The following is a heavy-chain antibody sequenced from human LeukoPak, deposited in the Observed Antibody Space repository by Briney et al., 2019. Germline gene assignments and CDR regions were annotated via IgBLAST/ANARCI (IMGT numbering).Heavy chain of an antibody. CDR3: ARSRVNYYDSSGQLDY. D-gene: IGHD3-22*01. CDR2: IYYSGST. CDR1: GGSIRSYY. J-gene: IGHJ4*02. Sequence: SETLSLTXTVSGGSIRSYYWSWIRQSPGKGLEWLGYIYYSGSTNYNPSLKSRVTISVDTSKNQFSLKLSSVTAADTAVYYCARSRVNYYDSSGQLDYWGQGTLVTVSS. V-gene: IGHV4-59*01.